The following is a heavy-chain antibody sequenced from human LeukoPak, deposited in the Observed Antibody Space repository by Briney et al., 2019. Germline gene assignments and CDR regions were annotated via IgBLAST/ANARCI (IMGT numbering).Heavy chain of an antibody. D-gene: IGHD6-25*01. CDR1: GFNVRSYY. J-gene: IGHJ4*02. CDR3: VRDGYRD. V-gene: IGHV3-66*01. Sequence: GGSLRLSCAASGFNVRSYYMSWVRQAPGKGLEWVSVIYTDGNTYYAVSVKGRFTISRDNSKNTLYLQMNSLRADDTAVYYCVRDGYRDWGQGTLVTVSS. CDR2: IYTDGNT.